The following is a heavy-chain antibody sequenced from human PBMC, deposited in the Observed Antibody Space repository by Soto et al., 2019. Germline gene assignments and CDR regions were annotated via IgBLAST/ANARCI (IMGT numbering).Heavy chain of an antibody. CDR2: IIPIFGTA. CDR3: ARVVPSRSGYYTPSYWFDP. Sequence: SVKVSCKASGGTFSSYAISWVRQAPGQGLEWMGGIIPIFGTANYAQKFQGRVTITADESTSTAYMELSSLRSEDTAVYYCARVVPSRSGYYTPSYWFDPWGQGTLVTVS. D-gene: IGHD3-3*01. V-gene: IGHV1-69*13. J-gene: IGHJ5*02. CDR1: GGTFSSYA.